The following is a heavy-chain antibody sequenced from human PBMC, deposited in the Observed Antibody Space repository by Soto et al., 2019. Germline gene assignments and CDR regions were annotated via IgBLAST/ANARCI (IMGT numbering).Heavy chain of an antibody. V-gene: IGHV4-31*03. Sequence: QVQLQESGPGLVKPSQTLSLTCIVSGGSISSGAYYWSWIRQLPGKGLEWIGYIYYSGTTYYNPSLKSRVTMSVDTSKSQFSLKLSSVTAADTAIYYCARESRVTPFVYWGQGTLVTVSS. CDR2: IYYSGTT. D-gene: IGHD2-2*01. CDR3: ARESRVTPFVY. J-gene: IGHJ4*02. CDR1: GGSISSGAYY.